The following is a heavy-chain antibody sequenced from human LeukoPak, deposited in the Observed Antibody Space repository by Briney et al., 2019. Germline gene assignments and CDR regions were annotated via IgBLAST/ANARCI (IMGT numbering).Heavy chain of an antibody. CDR1: GGSISSYY. J-gene: IGHJ6*02. D-gene: IGHD6-19*01. CDR2: IYYSGST. CDR3: ARHIAVAGISCYYYGMDV. Sequence: SETLTLTCTVSGGSISSYYWSWIRQPPGKGLEWIGYIYYSGSTNYNPSLKSRVTISVDTSKNQFSLKLSSVTAADTAVYYCARHIAVAGISCYYYGMDVWGQGTTVTVSS. V-gene: IGHV4-59*08.